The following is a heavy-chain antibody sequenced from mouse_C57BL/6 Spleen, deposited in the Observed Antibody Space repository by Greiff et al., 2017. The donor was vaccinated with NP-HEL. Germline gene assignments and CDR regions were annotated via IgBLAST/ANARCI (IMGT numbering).Heavy chain of an antibody. J-gene: IGHJ3*01. CDR3: THKAWFAY. CDR2: IDPENGDT. V-gene: IGHV14-4*01. CDR1: GFNIKDDY. Sequence: EVQLKESGAELVRPGASVKLSCTASGFNIKDDYMHWVKQRPEQGLEWIGWIDPENGDTEYASKFQGKATITADTSSNTAYLQLSSLTSEDTAVYYCTHKAWFAYWGQGTLVTVSA.